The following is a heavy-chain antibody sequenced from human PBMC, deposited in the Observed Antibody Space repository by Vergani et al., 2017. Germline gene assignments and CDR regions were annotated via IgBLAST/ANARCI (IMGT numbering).Heavy chain of an antibody. Sequence: EVQLVESGGGLVQPGGSLRLSCAASGFSFSNFEMNWVRQAPGKGLEWISHISSSGSTIYYADSVKGRFTISRDNAKNSLYLQMNSLRAEDTAVYYCASWDIVVVPAGQWDWFDPWGQGTLVTVSS. CDR2: ISSSGSTI. CDR3: ASWDIVVVPAGQWDWFDP. D-gene: IGHD2-2*01. CDR1: GFSFSNFE. J-gene: IGHJ5*02. V-gene: IGHV3-48*03.